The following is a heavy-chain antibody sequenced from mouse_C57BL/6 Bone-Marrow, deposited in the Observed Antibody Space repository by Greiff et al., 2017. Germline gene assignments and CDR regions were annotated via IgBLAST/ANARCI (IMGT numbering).Heavy chain of an antibody. J-gene: IGHJ3*01. V-gene: IGHV1-9*01. CDR3: ATGVITTVAEFAY. CDR1: GYTFTGYW. Sequence: QVQLQQSGAELMKPGASVKLSCKATGYTFTGYWIEWVKQRPGHGLEWIGEILPGSGSTNYNEKFKGKATVTADTSSNTAYMQLGSLTTEDSAIYYCATGVITTVAEFAYWGQGTLVTVSA. CDR2: ILPGSGST. D-gene: IGHD1-1*01.